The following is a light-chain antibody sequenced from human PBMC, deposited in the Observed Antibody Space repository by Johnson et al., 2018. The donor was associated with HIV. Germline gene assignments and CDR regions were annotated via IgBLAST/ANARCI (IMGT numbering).Light chain of an antibody. Sequence: QSVLTQPPSVSAAPGQKVTISCSGSSSNIGNNYVPWYQQLPGTAPKTLIYDNNKRPSGIRDRFSGSKSGTSATLGITGLQTGDEADYYCGTWDSSLSAYVIGTGTKVTVL. J-gene: IGLJ1*01. CDR3: GTWDSSLSAYV. CDR1: SSNIGNNY. V-gene: IGLV1-51*01. CDR2: DNN.